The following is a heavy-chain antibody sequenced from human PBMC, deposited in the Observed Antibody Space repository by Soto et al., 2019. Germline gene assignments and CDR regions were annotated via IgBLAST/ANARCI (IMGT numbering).Heavy chain of an antibody. CDR2: IYYSRST. Sequence: TLSPTCTVSGGSISIGGYYWSWLRQHPGKGLEWTGYIYYSRSTYYNPSLKSRVTISVDTSKNQFSLKLSSVTAADTAVYYCASYQRRGYFDCWGQGTLVTVSS. CDR3: ASYQRRGYFDC. V-gene: IGHV4-31*03. J-gene: IGHJ4*02. CDR1: GGSISIGGYY. D-gene: IGHD2-2*01.